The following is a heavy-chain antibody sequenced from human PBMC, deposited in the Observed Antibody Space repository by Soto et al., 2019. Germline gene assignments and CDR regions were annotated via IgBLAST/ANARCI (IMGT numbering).Heavy chain of an antibody. D-gene: IGHD6-13*01. CDR2: ISYDGSNK. J-gene: IGHJ6*03. Sequence: GGSLRLSCAASGFTFSSYGMHWVRQAPGKGLEWVAVISYDGSNKYYADSVKGRFTISRDNSKNTLYLQMNSLRAEDTAVYYCAKEGTIAAAGPYYYYYMDVWGKGTTVTVSS. CDR3: AKEGTIAAAGPYYYYYMDV. V-gene: IGHV3-30*18. CDR1: GFTFSSYG.